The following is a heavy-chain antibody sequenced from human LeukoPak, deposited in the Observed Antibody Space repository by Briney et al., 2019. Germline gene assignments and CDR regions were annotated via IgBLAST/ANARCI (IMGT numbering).Heavy chain of an antibody. CDR2: INHSGST. CDR1: GGSFSGYY. CDR3: ARGYGSGSSYYYYGMDV. J-gene: IGHJ6*02. V-gene: IGHV4-34*01. D-gene: IGHD3-10*01. Sequence: SETLSLTCAVYGGSFSGYYWSWIRQPPGKGLEWVGEINHSGSTNYNPSLKRRVTISVDTSKNPFSLKLSSVTAADTAVYYCARGYGSGSSYYYYGMDVWGQGTTVTVSS.